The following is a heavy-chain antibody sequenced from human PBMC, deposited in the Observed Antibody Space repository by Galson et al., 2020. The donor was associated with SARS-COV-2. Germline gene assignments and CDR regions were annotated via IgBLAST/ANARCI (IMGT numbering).Heavy chain of an antibody. CDR3: ARWESSGTYCGDS. Sequence: SETLSLTCNVSGYSINRGFYWGWIRQPPGKGLEWIGVIYHSGSTYYNPSLRSRVTMSVDTSRNQFSLRLISLTAADTAVYFCARWESSGTYCGDSWGQGALVTVSS. V-gene: IGHV4-38-2*02. J-gene: IGHJ4*02. CDR2: IYHSGST. CDR1: GYSINRGFY. D-gene: IGHD1-26*01.